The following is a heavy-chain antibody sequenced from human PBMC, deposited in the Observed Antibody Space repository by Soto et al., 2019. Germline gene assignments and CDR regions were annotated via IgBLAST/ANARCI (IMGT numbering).Heavy chain of an antibody. CDR1: GGSISSGDYY. D-gene: IGHD3-22*01. CDR2: IYYSGST. Sequence: QVQLQESGPGLVKPSQTLSLTCTVSGGSISSGDYYWSWIRQPPGKGLEWIGYIYYSGSTYYNPSLKSRVTISVDTSKDQFSLKLSSVTAADTAVYYCARASYYYDSSGYYSPDAFDIWGRGTMVTVSS. CDR3: ARASYYYDSSGYYSPDAFDI. J-gene: IGHJ3*02. V-gene: IGHV4-30-4*01.